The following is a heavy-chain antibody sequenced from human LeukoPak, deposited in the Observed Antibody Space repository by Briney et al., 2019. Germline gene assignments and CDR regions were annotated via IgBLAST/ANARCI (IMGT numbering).Heavy chain of an antibody. Sequence: ASVKVSCKASGYTFTSYYMHWVRQAPGQGLEWMGIINPSGGSTSYAEKFQGRFTMTRDMSTSTVYMELSSLRSEDTAVYYCARDWIPAAKVGWFDPWGQGTLVTVSS. D-gene: IGHD2-2*01. CDR2: INPSGGST. J-gene: IGHJ5*02. CDR3: ARDWIPAAKVGWFDP. CDR1: GYTFTSYY. V-gene: IGHV1-46*01.